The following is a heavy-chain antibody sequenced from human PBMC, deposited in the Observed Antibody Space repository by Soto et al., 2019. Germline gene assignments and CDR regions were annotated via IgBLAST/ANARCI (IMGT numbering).Heavy chain of an antibody. CDR3: AKDLYFDTRIIWGFAFDI. Sequence: EVQLLESGGGLVQPGGSLRLSCAASGFTFSSYAMSWVRQAPGKGLEWVSAISGSGGSTYYADSVKGRFTISRDNSKNTLYLQMNSLRDEDTAVYYCAKDLYFDTRIIWGFAFDIWGQGTMVTVSS. J-gene: IGHJ3*02. V-gene: IGHV3-23*01. CDR1: GFTFSSYA. D-gene: IGHD3-9*01. CDR2: ISGSGGST.